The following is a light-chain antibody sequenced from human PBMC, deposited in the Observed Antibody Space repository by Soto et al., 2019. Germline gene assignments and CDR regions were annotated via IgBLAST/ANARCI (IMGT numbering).Light chain of an antibody. CDR1: ESASSN. Sequence: MTQSPATVSVSPGERATLSCRASESASSNLAWYQQKPGKAPKRLIYAASSLQSGVPSRFSGSGSGTEFTLTISSLQPEDFATYYCLQHNSYPLTFGGGTKVEIK. J-gene: IGKJ4*01. CDR2: AAS. CDR3: LQHNSYPLT. V-gene: IGKV1-17*01.